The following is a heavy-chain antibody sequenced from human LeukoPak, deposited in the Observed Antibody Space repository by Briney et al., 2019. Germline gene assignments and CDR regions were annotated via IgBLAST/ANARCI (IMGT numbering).Heavy chain of an antibody. CDR2: ISSSGSTI. CDR1: GFTFSDYY. V-gene: IGHV3-11*04. CDR3: ARDRDDYVWGSYRPYYFDY. Sequence: GGSLRLSCAASGFTFSDYYMSLIRQAPGKGLEWVSYISSSGSTIYYADSVKGRFTISRDNAKNSLYLQMNSLRAEDTAVYYCARDRDDYVWGSYRPYYFDYWGQGTLVTVSS. J-gene: IGHJ4*02. D-gene: IGHD3-16*02.